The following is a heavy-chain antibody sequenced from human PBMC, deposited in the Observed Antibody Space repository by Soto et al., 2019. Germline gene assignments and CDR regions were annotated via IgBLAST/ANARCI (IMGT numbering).Heavy chain of an antibody. V-gene: IGHV1-2*02. CDR1: GYTLTDYY. J-gene: IGHJ6*02. D-gene: IGHD5-12*01. CDR3: ARDGGVASVYGMDV. CDR2: INPNSGGT. Sequence: QVHLVQSGAEVKRPGASVKVSCKASGYTLTDYYIHWVRQAPGQGLEWLGWINPNSGGTNYAQKFRGRVTLSRDTSISTSYLELGRLTTDDTAVYYCARDGGVASVYGMDVWGQGTTVTGSS.